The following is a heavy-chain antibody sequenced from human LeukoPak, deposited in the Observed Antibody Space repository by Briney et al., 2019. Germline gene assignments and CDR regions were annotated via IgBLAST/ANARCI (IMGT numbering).Heavy chain of an antibody. J-gene: IGHJ4*02. CDR2: ISSGSSTI. CDR3: ARDGLWFGELLKY. V-gene: IGHV3-48*04. D-gene: IGHD3-10*01. CDR1: GFSFSAYG. Sequence: GGSLRLSCTASGFSFSAYGMNWVRQAPGKGLEWVSYISSGSSTIYYADSVKGRFTISRDNAKNSLYLQMNSLRAEDTAVYYCARDGLWFGELLKYWGQGTLVTVSS.